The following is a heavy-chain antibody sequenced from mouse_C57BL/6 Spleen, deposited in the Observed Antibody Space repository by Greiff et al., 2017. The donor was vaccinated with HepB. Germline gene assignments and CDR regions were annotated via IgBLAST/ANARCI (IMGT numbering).Heavy chain of an antibody. CDR2: ISDGGSYT. V-gene: IGHV5-4*03. CDR3: ARVVDSSGSAWFAY. J-gene: IGHJ3*01. D-gene: IGHD3-2*02. Sequence: VKLVESGGGLVKPGGSLKLSCAASGFTFSSYAMSWVRQTPEKRLEWVATISDGGSYTYYPDNVKGRFTISRDNAKNNLYLQMSHLKSEDTAMYYCARVVDSSGSAWFAYWGQGTLVTVSA. CDR1: GFTFSSYA.